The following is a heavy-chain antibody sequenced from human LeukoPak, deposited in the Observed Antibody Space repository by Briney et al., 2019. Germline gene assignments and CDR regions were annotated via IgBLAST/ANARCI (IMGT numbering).Heavy chain of an antibody. J-gene: IGHJ4*02. CDR1: GFTFSSYA. V-gene: IGHV3-23*01. CDR3: AKEFAHTAMVDY. D-gene: IGHD5-18*01. CDR2: ISASGGST. Sequence: GGSLRLSCAASGFTFSSYAMSWVRQAPGEGLEWVSAISASGGSTYYADSVKGRFTISRDNSKSTLYLQMNSLRAEDTAVYYCAKEFAHTAMVDYWGQGTLVTVSS.